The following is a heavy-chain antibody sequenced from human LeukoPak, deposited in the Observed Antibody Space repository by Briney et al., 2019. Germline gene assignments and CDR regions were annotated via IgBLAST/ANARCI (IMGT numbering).Heavy chain of an antibody. CDR2: VSSSGGST. CDR1: GFSFTNYA. D-gene: IGHD6-13*01. V-gene: IGHV3-23*01. Sequence: GGSLRLSCAASGFSFTNYAMSWVRQAPGKGLEWVSGVSSSGGSTYYADSVKGRFTTSRDNSKNTLYLQMNSLRAEDTAVYYCAKLGIAASDYWGQGTLVTVSS. J-gene: IGHJ4*02. CDR3: AKLGIAASDY.